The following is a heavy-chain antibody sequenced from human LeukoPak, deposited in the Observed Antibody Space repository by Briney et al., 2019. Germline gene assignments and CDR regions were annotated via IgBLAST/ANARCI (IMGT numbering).Heavy chain of an antibody. CDR1: GGSISNYY. V-gene: IGHV4-59*01. CDR2: IYYSGST. J-gene: IGHJ4*02. D-gene: IGHD3-10*01. CDR3: ARDAMVRGVPFDY. Sequence: SETLSLTCTVSGGSISNYYWSWIRQPPGKGLEWIGYIYYSGSTNYNPSLKSRVTISVDTSKNQFSLKLSSVTAADTAVYYCARDAMVRGVPFDYWGQGTLVTVSS.